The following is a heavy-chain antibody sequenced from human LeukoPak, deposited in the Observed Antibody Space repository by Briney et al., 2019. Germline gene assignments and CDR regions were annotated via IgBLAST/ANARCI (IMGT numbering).Heavy chain of an antibody. Sequence: GASVKVSFKASGYTFTGYCMHWVRQAPGQGLECMGWINPNSGGTNYAQKFQGRVTMTRGTSISTAYMELSRLRSDDTAVYYCASDWGLSQLEYCSNTNCYMGAFDIWGQGTMVTVSS. CDR3: ASDWGLSQLEYCSNTNCYMGAFDI. J-gene: IGHJ3*02. D-gene: IGHD2-2*02. CDR1: GYTFTGYC. V-gene: IGHV1-2*02. CDR2: INPNSGGT.